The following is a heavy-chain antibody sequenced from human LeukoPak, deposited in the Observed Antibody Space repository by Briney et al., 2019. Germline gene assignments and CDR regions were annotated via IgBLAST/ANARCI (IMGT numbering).Heavy chain of an antibody. CDR2: IYYSGST. D-gene: IGHD6-13*01. CDR3: ARGKGPGSSSWYSDYYYYMDV. J-gene: IGHJ6*03. CDR1: GGSISSYY. V-gene: IGHV4-59*12. Sequence: SETLSLTCTVSGGSISSYYWSWIRQPPGKGLEWIGYIYYSGSTNYNPSLKSRVTISVDTSKNQFSLKLSSVTAADTAVYYCARGKGPGSSSWYSDYYYYMDVWGKGTTVTVSS.